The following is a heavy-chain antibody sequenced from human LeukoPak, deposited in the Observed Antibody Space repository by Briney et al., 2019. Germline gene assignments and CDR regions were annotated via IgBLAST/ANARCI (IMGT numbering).Heavy chain of an antibody. V-gene: IGHV3-21*01. J-gene: IGHJ3*02. Sequence: GGSLRLSCAASGFTFSSYSMNWVRQAPGKGLEWVSSISSSSSYIYYADSVKGRFTISRDNAKNSLYLQMNSLRAEDTAVYYCARASVAAQGAFDIWGQGTMVTVSS. CDR2: ISSSSSYI. D-gene: IGHD6-13*01. CDR1: GFTFSSYS. CDR3: ARASVAAQGAFDI.